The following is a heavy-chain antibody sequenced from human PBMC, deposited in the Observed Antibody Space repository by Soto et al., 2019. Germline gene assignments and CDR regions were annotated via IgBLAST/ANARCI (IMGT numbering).Heavy chain of an antibody. CDR1: GFSLSNAGLG. J-gene: IGHJ5*02. D-gene: IGHD6-13*01. CDR2: IFSNDEK. CDR3: ASTYTTSWYWFDP. V-gene: IGHV2-26*04. Sequence: QVTVKESGPVLVKPTETLTLTCTVSGFSLSNAGLGVSWIRQSPGKPLEWLAHIFSNDEKSYSTSLKSRLTISKDTSKSQVVLTMTNMDPVDTATYYCASTYTTSWYWFDPWGQGTLVTVSS.